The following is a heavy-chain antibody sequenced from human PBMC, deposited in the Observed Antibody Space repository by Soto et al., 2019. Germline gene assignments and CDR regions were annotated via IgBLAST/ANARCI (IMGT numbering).Heavy chain of an antibody. V-gene: IGHV1-46*01. CDR1: GYNFFTSYY. CDR2: INPTGSMT. J-gene: IGHJ3*02. D-gene: IGHD5-12*01. Sequence: GASVKVSCKASGYNFFTSYYMHWVRQAPGQGLEWMGIINPTGSMTRYSQRFQGRFTMTRDTSTGTDYMELSNLTSEDTAVYFCARDTGNDHGAFDIWGQGTMVTVSS. CDR3: ARDTGNDHGAFDI.